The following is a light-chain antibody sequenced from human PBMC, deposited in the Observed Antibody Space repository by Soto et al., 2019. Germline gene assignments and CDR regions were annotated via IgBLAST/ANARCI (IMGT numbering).Light chain of an antibody. CDR2: EVS. CDR1: SSDVGYYNR. Sequence: SVLTQPPSVSGSPGQSVTISCTGTSSDVGYYNRVSWYQQPPGAAPKLMVFEVSNRPSGVPDRFSGSKSGNTASLTISGLQPEDEADYYCCSYTTSNTRQIVFGTGTKVTVL. V-gene: IGLV2-18*02. J-gene: IGLJ1*01. CDR3: CSYTTSNTRQIV.